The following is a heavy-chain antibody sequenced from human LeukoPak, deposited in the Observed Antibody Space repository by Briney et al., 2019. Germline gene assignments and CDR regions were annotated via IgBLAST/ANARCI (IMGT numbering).Heavy chain of an antibody. CDR3: AKQSHDYGGYMDF. J-gene: IGHJ4*02. D-gene: IGHD4-17*01. Sequence: PGGSLRLSCAASGFTFDDYAMHWVRQAPGKGLEWVSGISWNSGSIGYADSVKGRFTISRDNAKKLLYLQMNSLRAEDMALYYCAKQSHDYGGYMDFWGQGTLVTVSS. CDR1: GFTFDDYA. CDR2: ISWNSGSI. V-gene: IGHV3-9*03.